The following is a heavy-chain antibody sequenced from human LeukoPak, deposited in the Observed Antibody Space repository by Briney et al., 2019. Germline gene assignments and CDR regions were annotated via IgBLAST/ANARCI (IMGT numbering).Heavy chain of an antibody. CDR3: AKVEQTSSYYTGGAFDV. Sequence: GGSLRLSCAASGFTFSSFGMHWVRQAPGKGLEWVAFIRYDGSIKYYADFVKGRFTISRDNSKNTLSLQMNSLRVEDTAVYYCAKVEQTSSYYTGGAFDVWGPGTMVTVSS. CDR2: IRYDGSIK. V-gene: IGHV3-30*02. D-gene: IGHD1-26*01. CDR1: GFTFSSFG. J-gene: IGHJ3*01.